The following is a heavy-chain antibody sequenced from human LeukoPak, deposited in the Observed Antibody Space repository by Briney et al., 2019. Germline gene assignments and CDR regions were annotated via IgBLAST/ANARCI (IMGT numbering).Heavy chain of an antibody. J-gene: IGHJ4*02. D-gene: IGHD2-15*01. CDR2: INTYNRHP. CDR1: GYTFTTFS. CDR3: ARLGSDCGGGNCY. V-gene: IGHV1-18*01. Sequence: ASVKVSCKASGYTFTTFSITWVRQAPGQGLAWMGWINTYNRHPNYAQKLQGRVTMPTDASTSTAYMELRSLTSDDTAVYYCARLGSDCGGGNCYWGQGTLVTVSS.